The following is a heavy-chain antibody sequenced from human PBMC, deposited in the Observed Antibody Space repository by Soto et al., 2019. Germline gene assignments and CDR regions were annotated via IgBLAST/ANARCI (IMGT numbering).Heavy chain of an antibody. CDR2: INHSGST. CDR3: ASTDYDSSGYFL. D-gene: IGHD3-22*01. J-gene: IGHJ4*02. V-gene: IGHV4-34*01. CDR1: GGSCSGYY. Sequence: PSETLSLTCAVYGGSCSGYYWSWIRQPPGKGLEWIGEINHSGSTNYNPSLKSRVTISVDTSKNQFSLKLSSVTAADTAVYYCASTDYDSSGYFLWGQGTLVTVSS.